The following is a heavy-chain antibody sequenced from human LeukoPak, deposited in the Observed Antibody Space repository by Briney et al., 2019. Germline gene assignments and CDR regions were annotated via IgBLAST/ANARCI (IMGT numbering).Heavy chain of an antibody. J-gene: IGHJ4*02. V-gene: IGHV3-53*01. CDR1: GFTVSSNY. Sequence: GGSLRLSCAASGFTVSSNYMSWVRQAPGKGLEWVSVIYSGGGTYYADSVKGRFTISRDNSKNTLYLQMNSLRAEDTAVYYCARIGCSSTSCPDYFDYWGQGTLVTVSS. CDR2: IYSGGGT. D-gene: IGHD2-2*01. CDR3: ARIGCSSTSCPDYFDY.